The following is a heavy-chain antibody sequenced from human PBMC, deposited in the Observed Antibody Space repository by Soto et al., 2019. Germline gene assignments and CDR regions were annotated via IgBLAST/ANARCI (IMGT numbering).Heavy chain of an antibody. CDR1: GFTFSSYW. Sequence: EVQLVESGGGLVQPGGSLRLSCAASGFTFSSYWMSWVRQAPGKGLEWVANIKQDGSEKYYVDSVKGRFTISRDNVKNSLYLQMNSLRAEDTAVYYCARDSHSISWSYYYYGMDVWGQGTTVTVSS. J-gene: IGHJ6*02. V-gene: IGHV3-7*03. CDR2: IKQDGSEK. CDR3: ARDSHSISWSYYYYGMDV. D-gene: IGHD6-13*01.